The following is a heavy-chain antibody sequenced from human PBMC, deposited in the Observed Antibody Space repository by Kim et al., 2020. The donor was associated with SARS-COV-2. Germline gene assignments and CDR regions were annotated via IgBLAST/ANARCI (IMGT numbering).Heavy chain of an antibody. D-gene: IGHD4-17*01. V-gene: IGHV3-23*01. CDR3: AKNYGASGSYDF. CDR2: ISPASNTV. CDR1: GFIFSSSA. Sequence: GGSLRLSCEASGFIFSSSAMTWVRQAPGKGLEWVSAISPASNTVYYADAAKGRFTTSRDNPKSTVFLLMNSLRAEDTAIYYCAKNYGASGSYDFWGQGTL. J-gene: IGHJ4*02.